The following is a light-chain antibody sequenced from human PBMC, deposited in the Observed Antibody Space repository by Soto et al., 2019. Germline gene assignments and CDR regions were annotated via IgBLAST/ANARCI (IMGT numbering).Light chain of an antibody. CDR2: SNN. CDR1: SSNIGNNY. CDR3: ASWDDSLSAVL. Sequence: QSVLTQPPSVSAAPGQKVTISCSGSSSNIGNNYVSWYQQLPGTAPKLLIYSNNQRPSGVPDRFSGSKSGTSASLAISGLQSEDETDYYCASWDDSLSAVLFGGGTQLTVL. V-gene: IGLV1-47*02. J-gene: IGLJ2*01.